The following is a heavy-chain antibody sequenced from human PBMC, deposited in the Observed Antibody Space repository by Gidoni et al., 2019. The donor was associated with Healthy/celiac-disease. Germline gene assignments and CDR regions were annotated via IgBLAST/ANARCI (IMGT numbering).Heavy chain of an antibody. CDR3: ARDLYVMWVTTYRYYYYGMDV. D-gene: IGHD4-17*01. CDR1: GFTFSSYE. CDR2: ISSSGSTI. Sequence: EVQLVESGGGLVQPGGSLRLSCAASGFTFSSYEMNWVRQAPGKGLEWVSYISSSGSTIYYADSVKGRFTISRDNAKNSLYLQMNSLRAEDTAVYYCARDLYVMWVTTYRYYYYGMDVWGQGTTVTVSS. J-gene: IGHJ6*02. V-gene: IGHV3-48*03.